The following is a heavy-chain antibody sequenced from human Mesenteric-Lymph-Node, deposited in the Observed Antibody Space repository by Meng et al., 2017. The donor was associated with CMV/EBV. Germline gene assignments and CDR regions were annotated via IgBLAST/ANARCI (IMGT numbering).Heavy chain of an antibody. D-gene: IGHD2-2*01. J-gene: IGHJ6*02. V-gene: IGHV3-7*01. CDR2: INQDGSEK. Sequence: SCEASGFTFSGYWMSWVRQAPGKGLEWVANINQDGSEKYFVDSVRGRFTISRDNAKNSLFLQMNSLRAEDTAVYYCARDQRYCSSTSCKRYYYYGMDVWGQGTTVTVSS. CDR1: GFTFSGYW. CDR3: ARDQRYCSSTSCKRYYYYGMDV.